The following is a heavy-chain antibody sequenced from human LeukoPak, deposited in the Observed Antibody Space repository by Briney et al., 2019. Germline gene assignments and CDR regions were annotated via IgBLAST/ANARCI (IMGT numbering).Heavy chain of an antibody. CDR1: GFTFSDFY. CDR3: AELGITMIGGV. Sequence: GGSLRLSCAASGFTFSDFYMSWIRQAPGKGLEWVSYISSSGRTIYYADSVKGRFTISRDNAKNSLYLQMNSLRAEDAAVYYCAELGITMIGGVWGKGTTVTISS. J-gene: IGHJ6*04. D-gene: IGHD3-10*02. CDR2: ISSSGRTI. V-gene: IGHV3-11*04.